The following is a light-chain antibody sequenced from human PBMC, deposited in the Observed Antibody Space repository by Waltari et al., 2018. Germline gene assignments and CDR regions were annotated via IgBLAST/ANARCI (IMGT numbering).Light chain of an antibody. CDR1: QSVSSSS. J-gene: IGKJ4*01. Sequence: EIVLTQSPGTLSLSPGERATPSCRASQSVSSSSLAWYQQKRGQAPRLLIYGVSSRATGIPDRFSGSGSGTDFTLTVSRLESEDFAVYYCQQYGSSPVTFGGGTKVEIK. CDR3: QQYGSSPVT. V-gene: IGKV3-20*01. CDR2: GVS.